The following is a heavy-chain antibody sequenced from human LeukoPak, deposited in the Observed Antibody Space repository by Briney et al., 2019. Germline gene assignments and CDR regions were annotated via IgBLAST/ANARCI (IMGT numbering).Heavy chain of an antibody. CDR2: ISGSGGST. J-gene: IGHJ4*02. CDR3: ATSFGATRGY. CDR1: EFTFSSYG. D-gene: IGHD3-10*01. V-gene: IGHV3-21*06. Sequence: GGSLRLSCAASEFTFSSYGMSWVRQAPGKGLEWVSSISGSGGSTQYADSVRGRFTISRDNAKNSLFLHMNTLRIEDTAVYYCATSFGATRGYWGQGTLVTVSS.